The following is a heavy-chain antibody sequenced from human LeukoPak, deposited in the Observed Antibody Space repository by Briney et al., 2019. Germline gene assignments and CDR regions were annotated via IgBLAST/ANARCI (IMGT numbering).Heavy chain of an antibody. V-gene: IGHV1-18*01. Sequence: ASVTVSCKASGYTFTSYGISWVRQAPGQGLEWMGWISAYNGNTNYAQKLQGRVTMTTDTSTSTAYMGLRSLRSDDTAVYYCARDHCSSTSCYYFDYWGQGTLVTVSS. CDR2: ISAYNGNT. J-gene: IGHJ4*02. D-gene: IGHD2-2*01. CDR3: ARDHCSSTSCYYFDY. CDR1: GYTFTSYG.